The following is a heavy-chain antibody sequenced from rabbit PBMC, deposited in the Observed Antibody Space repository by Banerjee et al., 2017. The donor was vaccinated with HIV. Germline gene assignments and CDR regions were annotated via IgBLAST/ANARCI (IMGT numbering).Heavy chain of an antibody. J-gene: IGHJ4*01. CDR2: INAGNDGST. CDR1: GFSFSGSYW. D-gene: IGHD4-2*01. CDR3: ARDYAGAIGYSYRYFNL. Sequence: QSLEESGGDLVKPGGSLTLTCTASGFSFSGSYWICWVRQAPVTGLEWIACINAGNDGSTCYASWAKGRFTISKTSSTTVTLQMTSLTAADTATYFCARDYAGAIGYSYRYFNLWAQGPWSPS. V-gene: IGHV1S40*01.